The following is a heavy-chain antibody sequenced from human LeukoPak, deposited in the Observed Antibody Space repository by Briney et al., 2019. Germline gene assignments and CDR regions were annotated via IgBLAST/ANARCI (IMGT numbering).Heavy chain of an antibody. CDR1: GFTFSSYW. CDR2: IKKDGSEK. CDR3: AREGVLRYFDWLLHGNDY. D-gene: IGHD3-9*01. J-gene: IGHJ4*02. Sequence: LGGSLRLSCAASGFTFSSYWMSWFRQAPGKGPEWVANIKKDGSEKYYVDSVKGRFTISRDNAKNSLYLQMNSLRAEDTAVYYCAREGVLRYFDWLLHGNDYWGQGTLVTVSS. V-gene: IGHV3-7*01.